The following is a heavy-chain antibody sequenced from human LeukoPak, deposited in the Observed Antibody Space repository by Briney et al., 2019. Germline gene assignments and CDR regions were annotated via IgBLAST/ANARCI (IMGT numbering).Heavy chain of an antibody. Sequence: ASVKVSCKASGYTFTSYGISWVRQAPGQGLEWMGWISAYNGNTNYAQKLQGRVTMTRDTSTSTVYMELSSLRSEDTAVYYCARDGRIAVAGFDYWGQGTLVTVSS. CDR2: ISAYNGNT. CDR1: GYTFTSYG. CDR3: ARDGRIAVAGFDY. D-gene: IGHD6-19*01. J-gene: IGHJ4*02. V-gene: IGHV1-18*01.